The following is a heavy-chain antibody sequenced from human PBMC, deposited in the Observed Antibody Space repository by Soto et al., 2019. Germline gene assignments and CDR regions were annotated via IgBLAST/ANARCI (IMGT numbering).Heavy chain of an antibody. CDR2: IHHSGST. V-gene: IGHV4-34*01. Sequence: QVHLQQWGAGLLKPSETLSLTCALYGGSFDGYYWSWIRQSPGKGLEWIGEIHHSGSTKYNPSLKSRVSLSVDTSTKHFSLKMTSMTAADRGVYYCARGVDSWSGYLFWGQGTPVTVSS. CDR1: GGSFDGYY. CDR3: ARGVDSWSGYLF. J-gene: IGHJ4*02. D-gene: IGHD3-3*01.